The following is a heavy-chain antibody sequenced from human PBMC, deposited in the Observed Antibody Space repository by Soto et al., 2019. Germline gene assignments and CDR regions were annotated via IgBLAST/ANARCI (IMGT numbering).Heavy chain of an antibody. CDR2: ISNYGSNK. Sequence: GGSLRLSCAASGFTFSSYGMHWVRQAPGKGLEWVAVISNYGSNKYYADSVRGRFTISTDSSKNALYLQMNSLRAEDSAVYYCVREPRYCSGGSCSIMGDAFDIWGQGTMVTVSS. D-gene: IGHD2-15*01. CDR1: GFTFSSYG. V-gene: IGHV3-30*03. J-gene: IGHJ3*02. CDR3: VREPRYCSGGSCSIMGDAFDI.